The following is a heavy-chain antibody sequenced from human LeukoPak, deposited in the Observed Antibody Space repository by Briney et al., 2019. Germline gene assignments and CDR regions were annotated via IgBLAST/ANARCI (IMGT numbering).Heavy chain of an antibody. CDR2: ISAYNGNT. CDR1: GYTFTGYG. J-gene: IGHJ4*02. D-gene: IGHD3-16*01. Sequence: ASVKVSCKASGYTFTGYGISWVRQAPGQGLEWMGWISAYNGNTNYAQKLQGRVTMTTDTSTSTAYMELRSLRSDDTAVYYCARDSRSAWGDYAWGSPIDYWGQGPLVT. V-gene: IGHV1-18*01. CDR3: ARDSRSAWGDYAWGSPIDY.